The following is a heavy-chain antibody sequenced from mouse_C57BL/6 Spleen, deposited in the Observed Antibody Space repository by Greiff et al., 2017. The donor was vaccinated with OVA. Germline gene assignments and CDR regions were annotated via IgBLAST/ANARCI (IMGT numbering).Heavy chain of an antibody. CDR2: IYPGSGNT. V-gene: IGHV1-76*01. J-gene: IGHJ3*01. CDR3: ARSYDYDDY. Sequence: QVQLQQSGAELVRPGASVKLSCKASGYTFTDYYINWVKQRPGQGLEWIARIYPGSGNTYYNEKFKGKATLTAEKSSSTAYMQLSSLTSEDSAVYFCARSYDYDDYWGQGTLVTVSA. D-gene: IGHD2-4*01. CDR1: GYTFTDYY.